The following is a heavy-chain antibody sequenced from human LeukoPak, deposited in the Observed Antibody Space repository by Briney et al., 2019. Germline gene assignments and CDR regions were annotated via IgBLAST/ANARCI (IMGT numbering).Heavy chain of an antibody. CDR3: ATITGSPDY. Sequence: PPGGSLRLSCEASGVTFNTYGMHWVRQAPGKGLEWVALIRFDGDNDFYADSVKGRFTVSRDISKNTVYLQMRSLRSEDTALYYCATITGSPDYWGQGTLVTVSS. V-gene: IGHV3-30*02. CDR2: IRFDGDND. CDR1: GVTFNTYG. J-gene: IGHJ4*02. D-gene: IGHD1-20*01.